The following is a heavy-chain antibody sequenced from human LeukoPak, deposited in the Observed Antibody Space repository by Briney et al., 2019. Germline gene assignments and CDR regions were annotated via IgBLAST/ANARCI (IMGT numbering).Heavy chain of an antibody. Sequence: GESLRLSCAASGFTFSSYAMSWVRQAPGKGLDWVSAISGSGGSTYYADSVKGRFTISRDNSKNTLYLQMNSLRAEDTAVYYCAKGGLMVYAIRATEYFQHWGQGTLVTVSS. CDR1: GFTFSSYA. CDR2: ISGSGGST. CDR3: AKGGLMVYAIRATEYFQH. V-gene: IGHV3-23*01. D-gene: IGHD2-8*01. J-gene: IGHJ1*01.